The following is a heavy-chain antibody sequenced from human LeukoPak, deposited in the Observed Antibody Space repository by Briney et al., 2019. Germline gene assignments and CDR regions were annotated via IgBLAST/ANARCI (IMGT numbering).Heavy chain of an antibody. J-gene: IGHJ4*02. V-gene: IGHV3-7*05. CDR2: IKQDGSDK. Sequence: VGSLRLSCVASGFTFNNYLMSWVRQAPGKGLEWVASIKQDGSDKYYVDSVRGRFTISRDNAKNSLYLQMSSLRAGDTAVYYCARGYMTADYWGQGSLVTVSS. CDR3: ARGYMTADY. CDR1: GFTFNNYL. D-gene: IGHD2-2*02.